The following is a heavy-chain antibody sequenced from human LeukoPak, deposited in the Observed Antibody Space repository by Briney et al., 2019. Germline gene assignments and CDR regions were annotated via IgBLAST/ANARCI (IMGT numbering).Heavy chain of an antibody. D-gene: IGHD2-15*01. CDR1: GGTFSSYA. Sequence: SVKVSCKASGGTFSSYAISWERQAPGQGLELMGGIIPIFGTANYAQKFQGRGTITTDESTSTAYMELSSLRSEDTAVCYCARGRGGSFDYWGQGTLVAVSS. J-gene: IGHJ4*02. V-gene: IGHV1-69*05. CDR3: ARGRGGSFDY. CDR2: IIPIFGTA.